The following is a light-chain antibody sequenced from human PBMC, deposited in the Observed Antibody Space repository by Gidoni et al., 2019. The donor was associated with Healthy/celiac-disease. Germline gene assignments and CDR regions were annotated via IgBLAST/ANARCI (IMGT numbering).Light chain of an antibody. J-gene: IGKJ1*01. CDR1: QGIRND. V-gene: IGKV1-6*01. CDR2: AAS. CDR3: LQDYNYPWT. Sequence: AIQMTQSPSSLSASVGDRVTITCRASQGIRNDLGWYQQKPGKAPKLLIYAASSLQSGVPSRFSGSGSGTDFTLTISRLQPEEFATYYCLQDYNYPWTFXQXTKVEIK.